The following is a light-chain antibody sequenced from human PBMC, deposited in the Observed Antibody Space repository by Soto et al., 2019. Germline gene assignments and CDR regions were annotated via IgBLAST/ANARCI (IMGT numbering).Light chain of an antibody. CDR1: QSLSSH. Sequence: EVVLTQSPATLSLSPGERATLSCRGSQSLSSHLAWYQHKPGQAPRLLIYAASVRATGIPARFSGSGSGTDFTLTISSLEPEDFAVYYCHQRTNWLTFGGGTKVEIK. J-gene: IGKJ4*01. CDR2: AAS. V-gene: IGKV3-11*01. CDR3: HQRTNWLT.